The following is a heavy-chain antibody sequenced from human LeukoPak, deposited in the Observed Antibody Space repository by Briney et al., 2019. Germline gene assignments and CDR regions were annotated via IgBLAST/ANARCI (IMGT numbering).Heavy chain of an antibody. CDR3: SRFGWGGSCYSVICHMAV. Sequence: NRGEAPKIPRRGSGYPFGGYWNGWVRQTPGRGLEWIGSIYPGDSDVRYSPSFQGQVTISADKSIGTAYLQWSSLKVSGSALYYCSRFGWGGSCYSVICHMAVWGSGTTVTVSS. CDR2: IYPGDSDV. D-gene: IGHD2-15*01. V-gene: IGHV5-51*01. J-gene: IGHJ6*03. CDR1: GYPFGGYW.